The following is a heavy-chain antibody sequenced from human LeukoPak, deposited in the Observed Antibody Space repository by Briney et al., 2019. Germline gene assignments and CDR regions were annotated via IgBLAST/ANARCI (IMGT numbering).Heavy chain of an antibody. CDR2: IYYSGST. J-gene: IGHJ1*01. CDR1: GGSISSGGYY. CDR3: ARVSTIFLVPGAPVYFQH. V-gene: IGHV4-31*03. D-gene: IGHD3-9*01. Sequence: SETLSLTCTVSGGSISSGGYYWSWIRQHPGKGLEWIGYIYYSGSTYYNPSLKSRVTISVDTSKNQFSLKLSSVTAADTAVYYCARVSTIFLVPGAPVYFQHWGQGTLVTVSS.